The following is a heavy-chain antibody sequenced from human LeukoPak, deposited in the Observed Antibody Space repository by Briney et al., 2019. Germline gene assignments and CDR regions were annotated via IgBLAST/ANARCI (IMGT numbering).Heavy chain of an antibody. V-gene: IGHV1-69*05. CDR1: GGTFSSYA. Sequence: ASVKVSCKASGGTFSSYAISWVRQAPGQGLEWMGGIIPIFGTANYAQKFQGRVTITTDESTSTAYMELGSLRSEDTAVYYCAREGGGSLGYFDYWGQGTLVTVSS. D-gene: IGHD1-26*01. CDR3: AREGGGSLGYFDY. J-gene: IGHJ4*02. CDR2: IIPIFGTA.